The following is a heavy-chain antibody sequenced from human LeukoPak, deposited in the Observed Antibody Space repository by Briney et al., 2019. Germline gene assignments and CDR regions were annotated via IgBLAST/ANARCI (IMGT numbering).Heavy chain of an antibody. V-gene: IGHV3-53*01. CDR3: ARGPSMVPNHFDY. Sequence: GGPLRLSCAPSGFTVSSNYMSWPRQAPGKGLEWVSVIYSGGSTYYADSVKGRFTISRDNSKNTLYLQMNSLRAEDTAVYYCARGPSMVPNHFDYWGQGTLVTVSS. D-gene: IGHD3-10*01. J-gene: IGHJ4*02. CDR2: IYSGGST. CDR1: GFTVSSNY.